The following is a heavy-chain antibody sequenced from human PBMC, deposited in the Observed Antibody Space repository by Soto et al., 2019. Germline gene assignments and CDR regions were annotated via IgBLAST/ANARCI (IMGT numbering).Heavy chain of an antibody. CDR1: GFTFSDHY. CDR3: GRSLPRWYFDL. CDR2: IRIKANSYTT. V-gene: IGHV3-72*01. J-gene: IGHJ2*01. Sequence: EVQLVESGGGLVQPGGSLRLSCAASGFTFSDHYMDWVRQAPGKGLEWVGRIRIKANSYTTEYAASVKGRFSISRDDSMNSLYLQMNSLKAEDTAVYYCGRSLPRWYFDLWGRGTLVTVSS.